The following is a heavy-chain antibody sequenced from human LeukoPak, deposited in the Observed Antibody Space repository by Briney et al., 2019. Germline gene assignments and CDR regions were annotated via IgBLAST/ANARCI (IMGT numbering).Heavy chain of an antibody. V-gene: IGHV3-30*01. CDR2: ISYDGSNK. D-gene: IGHD3-22*01. CDR3: ARDFYYDSSLDY. Sequence: GGSLRLSCAASGFTFSSYAMHWVRQAPGKGLEWVAAISYDGSNKYYADSVKGRFTISRDNSKNTLYLQMNSLRAEDTAVYYCARDFYYDSSLDYWGQGTLVTVSS. J-gene: IGHJ4*02. CDR1: GFTFSSYA.